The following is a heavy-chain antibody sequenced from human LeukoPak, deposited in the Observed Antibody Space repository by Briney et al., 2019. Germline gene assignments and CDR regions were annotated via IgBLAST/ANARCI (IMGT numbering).Heavy chain of an antibody. V-gene: IGHV3-23*01. CDR3: AKAQGATVTTEDY. J-gene: IGHJ4*02. CDR2: ISGSGGST. D-gene: IGHD4-17*01. Sequence: GGSLRLSCAASRFTFSSYAMSWVRQAPGKGLEWVSAISGSGGSTYYADSVKGRFTISRDNSKNTLYLQMNSLRAEDTAVYYCAKAQGATVTTEDYWGQGTLVTVSS. CDR1: RFTFSSYA.